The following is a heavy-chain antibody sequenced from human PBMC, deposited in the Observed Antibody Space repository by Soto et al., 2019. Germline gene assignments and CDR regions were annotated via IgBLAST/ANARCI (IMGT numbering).Heavy chain of an antibody. V-gene: IGHV1-69*01. D-gene: IGHD6-13*01. Sequence: VKVSCKASGGTFSSYAISWVRQAPGQGLEWMGGIIPIFGTANYAQKFQGRVTITADESTSTAYMELSSLRSEDTAVYYCARAVSSSSPDYYYYGMDVWGQGTTVTVSS. J-gene: IGHJ6*02. CDR1: GGTFSSYA. CDR3: ARAVSSSSPDYYYYGMDV. CDR2: IIPIFGTA.